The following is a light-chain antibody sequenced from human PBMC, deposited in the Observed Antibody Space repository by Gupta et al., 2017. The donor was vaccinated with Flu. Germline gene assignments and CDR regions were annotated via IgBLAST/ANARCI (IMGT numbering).Light chain of an antibody. CDR1: QSVGTY. CDR2: DAS. J-gene: IGKJ2*03. Sequence: ELVLTQSPATLSLSPGESATLSCRASQSVGTYLTWYQQKPGQAPRLLIFDASKRAHFIPAMCSGTGAGTAGTLTIISLEPVDFEVYYSQQRMSGHPAYSFGHGTRLDMK. CDR3: QQRMSGHPAYS. V-gene: IGKV3-11*01.